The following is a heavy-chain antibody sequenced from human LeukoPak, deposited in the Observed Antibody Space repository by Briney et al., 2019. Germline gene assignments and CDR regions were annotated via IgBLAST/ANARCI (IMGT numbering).Heavy chain of an antibody. Sequence: GGSLRLSCAASGFTFISYAMSWVRQAPGKGLEWVSAISGSGGSTYYADSVKGRFTISRDNSKNTLYLQMNSLRAEDTAVYYCAKVLDYYYYMDVWGKGTTVTVSS. J-gene: IGHJ6*03. CDR2: ISGSGGST. V-gene: IGHV3-23*01. CDR3: AKVLDYYYYMDV. CDR1: GFTFISYA.